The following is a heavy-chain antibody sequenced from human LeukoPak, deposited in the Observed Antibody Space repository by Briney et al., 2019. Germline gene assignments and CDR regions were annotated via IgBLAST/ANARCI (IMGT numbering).Heavy chain of an antibody. CDR2: IIPIFGTA. CDR3: ARTPAPDGYNYKDDAFDI. D-gene: IGHD5-24*01. V-gene: IGHV1-69*05. CDR1: GYTFTGYY. J-gene: IGHJ3*02. Sequence: GASVKVSCKASGYTFTGYYMHWVRQAPGQGLEWMGRIIPIFGTANYAQKFQGRVTITTDESTSTAYMELSSLRSEDTAVYYCARTPAPDGYNYKDDAFDIWGQGTMVTVSS.